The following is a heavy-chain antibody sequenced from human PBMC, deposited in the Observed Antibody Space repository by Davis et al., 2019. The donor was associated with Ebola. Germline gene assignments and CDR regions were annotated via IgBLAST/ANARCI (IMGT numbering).Heavy chain of an antibody. CDR1: GDSISSYY. Sequence: SETLSLTCTVSGDSISSYYWGWIRQPPGKGLEWIGSIYYSGSTYYNPSLKSRVTISVDTSKNQFSLKLSSVTAADTAVYYCARDAAGPSVPWGQGTLVTVSS. CDR3: ARDAAGPSVP. V-gene: IGHV4-39*02. J-gene: IGHJ5*02. D-gene: IGHD5/OR15-5a*01. CDR2: IYYSGST.